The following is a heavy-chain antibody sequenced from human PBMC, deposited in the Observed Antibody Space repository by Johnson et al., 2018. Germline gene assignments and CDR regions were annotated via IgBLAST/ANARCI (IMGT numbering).Heavy chain of an antibody. J-gene: IGHJ4*02. V-gene: IGHV3-74*01. D-gene: IGHD3-10*01. CDR1: GFTFSSSW. CDR3: ARETGAYYYGSGSKFDY. Sequence: VQLRESGGGLVQPGGSLRLSCAASGFTFSSSWMHWVRQAPGKGLVWVSRINSDGSSTSKAESVKGRFTISRDNAKNSLSLQMNSLRAEDTAVYYCARETGAYYYGSGSKFDYWGQGTLVTVSS. CDR2: INSDGSST.